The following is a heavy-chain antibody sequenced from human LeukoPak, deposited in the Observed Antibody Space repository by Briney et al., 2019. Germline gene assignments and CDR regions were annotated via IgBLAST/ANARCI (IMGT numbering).Heavy chain of an antibody. Sequence: GGSLRLSCAASGFTVSSNYMSWVRQAPGKGLEWVSVIYSGGSTYYADSVKGRFTISRDNSKNTLYLQMNSLRAEDTAVYYCAKGENSGSYEKYFDYWGQGTLVTVSS. J-gene: IGHJ4*02. CDR2: IYSGGST. CDR1: GFTVSSNY. CDR3: AKGENSGSYEKYFDY. D-gene: IGHD1-26*01. V-gene: IGHV3-66*01.